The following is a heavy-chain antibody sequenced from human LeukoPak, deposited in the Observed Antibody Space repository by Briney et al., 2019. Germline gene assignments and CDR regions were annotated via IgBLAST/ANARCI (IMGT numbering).Heavy chain of an antibody. D-gene: IGHD3-16*02. V-gene: IGHV3-23*01. CDR2: ISGSGGST. J-gene: IGHJ5*02. CDR3: ARRPMITFGGVIVYNWFDP. CDR1: GFTFSSYA. Sequence: GGSLRLSCAASGFTFSSYAMSWVRQAPGKGLEWVSAISGSGGSTYYADSVKGRFTISRDNSKNTLYLQMNSLRAEDTAVYYCARRPMITFGGVIVYNWFDPRGQGTLVTVSS.